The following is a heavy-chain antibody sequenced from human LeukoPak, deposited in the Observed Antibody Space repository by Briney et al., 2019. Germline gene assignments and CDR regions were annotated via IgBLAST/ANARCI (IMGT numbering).Heavy chain of an antibody. Sequence: SETLSLTCAVYGGSFSDYYWSWIRQPPGKGLEWIGEINHSGSTNYNPSLKSRVTISVDTSKNQFSLKLSSVTAADTAVYYCARHRYWQQPRADPWGQGTLVTVSS. CDR3: ARHRYWQQPRADP. V-gene: IGHV4-34*01. D-gene: IGHD6-13*01. CDR2: INHSGST. CDR1: GGSFSDYY. J-gene: IGHJ5*02.